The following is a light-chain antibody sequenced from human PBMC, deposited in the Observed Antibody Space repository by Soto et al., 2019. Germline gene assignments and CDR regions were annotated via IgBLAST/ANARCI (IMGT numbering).Light chain of an antibody. Sequence: QSVLTQPRSVSGSPGQSLTISCTGTSSDVGGYNYVSWYQQHPGKAPKLMIYDVSNRPSGVSNRFSGSKSGNTASLTISGLQAEDEADYYCRSYTSSNTYVFGTGTKATVL. V-gene: IGLV2-14*01. CDR2: DVS. J-gene: IGLJ1*01. CDR3: RSYTSSNTYV. CDR1: SSDVGGYNY.